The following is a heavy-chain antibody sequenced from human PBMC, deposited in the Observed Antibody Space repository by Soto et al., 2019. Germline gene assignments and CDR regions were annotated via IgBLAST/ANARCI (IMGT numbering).Heavy chain of an antibody. CDR2: FDPEDGET. D-gene: IGHD2-21*02. J-gene: IGHJ4*02. Sequence: ASVKVSCKVSGYTLTELFMHWVRQAPGKGLEWMGGFDPEDGETIYAQKFQGRATMTEDTSTDTAYMELSSLRSEDTAVYYCATDQSYCGGDCYSDYWGQGTLVTVSS. CDR3: ATDQSYCGGDCYSDY. V-gene: IGHV1-24*01. CDR1: GYTLTELF.